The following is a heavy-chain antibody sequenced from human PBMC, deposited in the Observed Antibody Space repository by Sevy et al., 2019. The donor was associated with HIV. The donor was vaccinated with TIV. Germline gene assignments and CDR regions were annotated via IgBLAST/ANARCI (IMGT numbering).Heavy chain of an antibody. CDR3: ARDQGYYDSSGYDAFDI. V-gene: IGHV3-30-3*01. CDR1: GFTFSSYA. J-gene: IGHJ3*02. Sequence: GGSLRLSCAASGFTFSSYAMHWVRQAPGKGLEWVAVISYDGSNKYYAYSVKGRFTISRDNSKNTLYLQMNSLRAEDTAVYYCARDQGYYDSSGYDAFDIWGQGTMVTVSS. D-gene: IGHD3-22*01. CDR2: ISYDGSNK.